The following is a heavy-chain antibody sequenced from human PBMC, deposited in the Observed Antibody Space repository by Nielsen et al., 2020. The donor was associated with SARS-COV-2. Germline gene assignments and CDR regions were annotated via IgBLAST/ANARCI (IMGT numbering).Heavy chain of an antibody. V-gene: IGHV1-3*01. CDR1: GYTFNSYG. D-gene: IGHD6-13*01. CDR2: INAGNGNT. J-gene: IGHJ4*02. Sequence: ASVKVSCKASGYTFNSYGISWVRQAPGQRLEWMGWINAGNGNTKYSQKFQGRVTITRDTSASTAYMELSSLRSEDTAVYYCARPAAAGNLDYWGQGTLVTVS. CDR3: ARPAAAGNLDY.